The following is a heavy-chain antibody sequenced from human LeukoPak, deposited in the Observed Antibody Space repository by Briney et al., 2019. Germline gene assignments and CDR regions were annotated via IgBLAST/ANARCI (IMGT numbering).Heavy chain of an antibody. J-gene: IGHJ3*02. D-gene: IGHD6-13*01. CDR3: ARGETEETGTRPDAFDI. V-gene: IGHV1-2*02. CDR2: INPNSGDT. CDR1: GYTFTGYY. Sequence: GASVKVSCKASGYTFTGYYMHWVRQAPGQGLEWMGWINPNSGDTKYAQKFQGGVTMTRDTSISTAYMELTRLRSDDSAVYYCARGETEETGTRPDAFDIWGQGTMVTVSS.